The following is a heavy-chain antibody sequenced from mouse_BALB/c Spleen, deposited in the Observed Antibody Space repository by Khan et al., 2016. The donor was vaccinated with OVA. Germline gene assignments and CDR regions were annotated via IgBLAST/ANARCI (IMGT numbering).Heavy chain of an antibody. V-gene: IGHV1S136*01. D-gene: IGHD2-12*01. CDR3: ARWGFTRGFDY. J-gene: IGHJ3*01. CDR1: GYTYTSYV. Sequence: VQLKESGPELVKPGASVKMSCKASGYTYTSYVMHWVQQKPGQGLEWIGYINPYNDGTKYDEKFKGKATLISDKSSSTAYMELSSLTSEDSAVYYCARWGFTRGFDYWGQGTLVTVSA. CDR2: INPYNDGT.